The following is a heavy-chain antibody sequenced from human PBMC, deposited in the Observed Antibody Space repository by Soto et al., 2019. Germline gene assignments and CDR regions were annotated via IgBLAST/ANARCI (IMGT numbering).Heavy chain of an antibody. CDR2: FIGGNNKI. V-gene: IGHV1-3*01. CDR3: ARSMDFPYFDY. D-gene: IGHD2-2*03. CDR1: GYSFTNYA. Sequence: SVKFSCKASGYSFTNYAIHWVRQAPGQRLEWMGWFIGGNNKIKYSQKFQGRVTITGDPSASTAYMELSSLRSEDTAVYYCARSMDFPYFDYWGQGTPVTVSS. J-gene: IGHJ4*02.